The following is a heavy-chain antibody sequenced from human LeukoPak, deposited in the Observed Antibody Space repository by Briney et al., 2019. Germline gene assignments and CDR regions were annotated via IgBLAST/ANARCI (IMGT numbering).Heavy chain of an antibody. D-gene: IGHD2-8*01. CDR3: ARGIRRIVLHPPSPSTDWYFDL. J-gene: IGHJ2*01. V-gene: IGHV4-4*07. CDR2: IHSSGTT. CDR1: GDSINSYY. Sequence: SETLSLTCSVSGDSINSYYWSWVRQPAGKGLEWVGRIHSSGTTNYNPFFESRLSMSVDTSQNQVSLRLTSLTAADTAVYYCARGIRRIVLHPPSPSTDWYFDLWGRGTLVTVSS.